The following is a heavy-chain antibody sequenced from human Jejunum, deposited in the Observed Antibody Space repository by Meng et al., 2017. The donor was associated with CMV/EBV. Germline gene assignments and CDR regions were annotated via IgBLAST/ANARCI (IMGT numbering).Heavy chain of an antibody. V-gene: IGHV4-34*01. CDR2: ISHGGIT. CDR3: GMERVN. J-gene: IGHJ4*02. D-gene: IGHD1-1*01. Sequence: CGEALLTTSEPVSLTWAVYGGSLSPHYWTWIRQIPGKGLEWIGEISHGGITNYNPSLKSRVTLLIDTSKNQFSLKLSSVTAADTAVYYCGMERVNWGQGILVTVSS. CDR1: GGSLSPHY.